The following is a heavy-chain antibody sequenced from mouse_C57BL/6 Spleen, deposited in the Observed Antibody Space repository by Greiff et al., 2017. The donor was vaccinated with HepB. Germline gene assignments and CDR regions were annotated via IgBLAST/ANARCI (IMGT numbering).Heavy chain of an antibody. CDR3: ARQGTGIYYDYDGGWFAY. Sequence: VQLQQPGAELVRPGTSVKLSCKASGYTFTSYWMHWVKQRPGQGLEWIGVIDPSDSYTNYNQKFKVKATLTVDTSSSTAYMQLSSLTSEDAAFYYCARQGTGIYYDYDGGWFAYWGQGTLVTVSA. CDR1: GYTFTSYW. D-gene: IGHD2-4*01. CDR2: IDPSDSYT. V-gene: IGHV1-59*01. J-gene: IGHJ3*01.